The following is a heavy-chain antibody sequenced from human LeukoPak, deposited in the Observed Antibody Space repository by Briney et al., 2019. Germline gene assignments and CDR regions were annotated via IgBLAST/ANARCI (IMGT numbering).Heavy chain of an antibody. Sequence: SETLSLTCAVYGGSFSGYYWSWIRRPPGKGLEWIGEINHSGSTNYNPSLKSRVTISVDTSKNQFSLKLSSVTAADTAVYYCARSAQSGYYSGRKFVAFDIWGQGTMVTVSS. J-gene: IGHJ3*02. CDR3: ARSAQSGYYSGRKFVAFDI. CDR2: INHSGST. CDR1: GGSFSGYY. V-gene: IGHV4-34*01. D-gene: IGHD3-22*01.